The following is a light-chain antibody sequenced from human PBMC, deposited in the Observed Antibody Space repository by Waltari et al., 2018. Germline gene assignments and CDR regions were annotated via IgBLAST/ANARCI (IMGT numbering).Light chain of an antibody. Sequence: SYVLTQPPSVSVAPGQTASITCGGNNIGRKSVHWYQQRPGQAPVLTVYDDSDRPPGLPDRFSGSNSGNTATLTISRVEAGDEADYYCQLWDLSSDHPLFGGGTKLTVL. CDR3: QLWDLSSDHPL. V-gene: IGLV3-21*02. J-gene: IGLJ2*01. CDR1: NIGRKS. CDR2: DDS.